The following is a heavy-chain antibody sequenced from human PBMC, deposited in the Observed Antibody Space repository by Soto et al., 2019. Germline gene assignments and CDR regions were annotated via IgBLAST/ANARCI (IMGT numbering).Heavy chain of an antibody. CDR2: ISGSGISI. CDR3: AKTPMIAVVVGAFDV. CDR1: GFTFSNYA. J-gene: IGHJ3*01. Sequence: GGSLRLSCAASGFTFSNYAMSWVRQAPGKGLEWVSGISGSGISIFYADSVKGRFTISRDNSKNTLYLLMTSLRAEDTAVYYWAKTPMIAVVVGAFDVWGQGTKVTVSS. D-gene: IGHD3-22*01. V-gene: IGHV3-23*01.